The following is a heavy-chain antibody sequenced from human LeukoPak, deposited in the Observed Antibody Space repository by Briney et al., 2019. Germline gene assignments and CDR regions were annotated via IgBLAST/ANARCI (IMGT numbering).Heavy chain of an antibody. Sequence: PSETLSLTCTVSGGAIGSGGYYWSWIRQHPGKGLVWIGYIYYSGSTYYNPSLKSRVTISVDTSKNQFSLKLSSVTAADTAVYYCARDSGWWRFDFWGQGTLVTVSS. CDR3: ARDSGWWRFDF. J-gene: IGHJ4*02. CDR2: IYYSGST. CDR1: GGAIGSGGYY. D-gene: IGHD6-13*01. V-gene: IGHV4-31*03.